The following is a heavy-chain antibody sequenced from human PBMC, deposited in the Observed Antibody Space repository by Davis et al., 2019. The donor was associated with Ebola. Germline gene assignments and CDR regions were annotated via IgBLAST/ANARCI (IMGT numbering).Heavy chain of an antibody. Sequence: GESLKISCAASGFTFSSYWMSWVRQAPGKGPEWVANIKQDGSEKYYVDSVKGRFTVSRANAKNSLYLQMNSLRAEDTAVYYCARDKRRSWYGGMDVWGQGTTVTVSS. D-gene: IGHD6-13*01. CDR3: ARDKRRSWYGGMDV. V-gene: IGHV3-7*03. CDR2: IKQDGSEK. J-gene: IGHJ6*02. CDR1: GFTFSSYW.